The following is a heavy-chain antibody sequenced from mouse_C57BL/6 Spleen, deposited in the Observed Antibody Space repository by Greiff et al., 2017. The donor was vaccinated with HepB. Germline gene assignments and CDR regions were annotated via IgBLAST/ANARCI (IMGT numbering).Heavy chain of an antibody. CDR3: ARSYYYGSSYFDY. CDR1: GYAFSSSW. J-gene: IGHJ2*01. D-gene: IGHD1-1*01. Sequence: QVQLQQSGPELVKPGASVKISCKASGYAFSSSWMNWVKQRPGKGLEWIGRIYPGDGDTNYNGKFKGKATLTADKSSSTAYMQLSSLTSEYSAVYFCARSYYYGSSYFDYWGQGTTLTVSS. CDR2: IYPGDGDT. V-gene: IGHV1-82*01.